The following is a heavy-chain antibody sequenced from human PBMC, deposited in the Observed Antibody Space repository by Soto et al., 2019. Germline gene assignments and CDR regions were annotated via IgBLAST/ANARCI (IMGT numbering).Heavy chain of an antibody. CDR2: INPNSGGT. D-gene: IGHD6-6*01. V-gene: IGHV1-2*04. J-gene: IGHJ6*02. CDR1: GYTFTGYS. Sequence: GASGKVSCKASGYTFTGYSMYWVLQAPGQGLEWMGWINPNSGGTNYAQKFQGWVTMTRDTSISTAYMELSRLRSDDTAVYYCARDSSYSSSSQGYYYGMDVWGQGTTVNVS. CDR3: ARDSSYSSSSQGYYYGMDV.